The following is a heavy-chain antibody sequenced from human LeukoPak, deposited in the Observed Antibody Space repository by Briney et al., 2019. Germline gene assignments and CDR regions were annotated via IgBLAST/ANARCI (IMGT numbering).Heavy chain of an antibody. J-gene: IGHJ4*02. V-gene: IGHV3-53*01. CDR3: ARAIFDY. CDR2: IYSGGST. CDR1: GFIVSNNY. Sequence: GGSLRLSCAASGFIVSNNYMFWVRQAPGKGLEWVSIIYSGGSTYYADSVKGRFTISRDNSKNTLYLQMNSPRAEDTAVYYCARAIFDYWGQGTLVTVSS.